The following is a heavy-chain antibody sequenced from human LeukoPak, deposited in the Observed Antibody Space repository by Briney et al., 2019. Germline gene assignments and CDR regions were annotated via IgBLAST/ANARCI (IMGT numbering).Heavy chain of an antibody. J-gene: IGHJ4*02. Sequence: SETLSLTCTVSGGSISSYYWSWIRQPPGKGLEWIGYIYYSGSTNYNPSLKSRVTISVDTSKNQFSLKLGSVTAADTAVYYCAREVSGDWGDYFDYWGQGTLVTVSS. CDR2: IYYSGST. D-gene: IGHD3-16*01. V-gene: IGHV4-59*01. CDR3: AREVSGDWGDYFDY. CDR1: GGSISSYY.